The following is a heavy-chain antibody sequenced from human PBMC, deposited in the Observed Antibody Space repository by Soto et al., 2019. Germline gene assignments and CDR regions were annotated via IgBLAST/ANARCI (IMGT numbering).Heavy chain of an antibody. CDR2: ISYSGST. J-gene: IGHJ4*02. D-gene: IGHD2-8*02. CDR1: GGSIGSDSYY. V-gene: IGHV4-39*02. Sequence: SSETLSLTCTVSGGSIGSDSYYWGWIRQSPEKGLEWIASISYSGSTYYNPTLKSRLIISVDTSKNQFSLKLTSVTAADTAVYYCARDKITGLFDYWGQGTLVTVSS. CDR3: ARDKITGLFDY.